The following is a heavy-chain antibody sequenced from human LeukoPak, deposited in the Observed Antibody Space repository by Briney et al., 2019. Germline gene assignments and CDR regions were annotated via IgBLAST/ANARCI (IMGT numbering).Heavy chain of an antibody. J-gene: IGHJ4*02. CDR1: GDSFSSYW. Sequence: GESLKISCKGSGDSFSSYWIGWVRQMPGKGLEWMGIIYPGDSETRYSPSFQGQVTISADRSVSTAYLQWSSLKASDTAMYYCARQRYCSTTSCSFYFDYWGQGTLVTVSS. CDR3: ARQRYCSTTSCSFYFDY. D-gene: IGHD2-2*01. CDR2: IYPGDSET. V-gene: IGHV5-51*01.